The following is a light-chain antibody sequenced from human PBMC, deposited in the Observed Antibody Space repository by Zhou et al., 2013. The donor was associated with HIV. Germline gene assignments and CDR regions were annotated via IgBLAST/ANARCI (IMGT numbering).Light chain of an antibody. Sequence: EIVMTQSPATLSVSPGERATLSCRASQSVSSNLAWYQQKPGQAPRLLIYGASTRATGVPARFSGSGSGTDFTLTISRLEPEDFAVYYCQQFDTSPQTFGQGTKVEIK. CDR1: QSVSSN. V-gene: IGKV3-15*01. J-gene: IGKJ1*01. CDR2: GAS. CDR3: QQFDTSPQT.